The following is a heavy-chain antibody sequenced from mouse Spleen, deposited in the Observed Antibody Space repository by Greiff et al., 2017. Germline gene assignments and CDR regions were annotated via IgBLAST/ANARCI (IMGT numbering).Heavy chain of an antibody. Sequence: EVMLVESGGGLVKLGGSLKLSCAASGFTFSSYAMSWVRQTPEKRLEWVATISSGGGNTYYPDSVKGRFTISRDNAKNTLYLQMSSLKSEDTAMYYCARFITTATWDYWGQGTTLTVSS. CDR2: ISSGGGNT. CDR1: GFTFSSYA. CDR3: ARFITTATWDY. D-gene: IGHD1-2*01. J-gene: IGHJ2*01. V-gene: IGHV5-9*01.